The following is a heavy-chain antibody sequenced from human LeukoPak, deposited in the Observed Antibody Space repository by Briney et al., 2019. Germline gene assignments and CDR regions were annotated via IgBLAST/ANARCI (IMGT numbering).Heavy chain of an antibody. V-gene: IGHV1-46*01. J-gene: IGHJ4*02. CDR3: ARVVAAAGTLGGIDY. CDR2: INPSGGST. D-gene: IGHD6-13*01. Sequence: GASVTVSCKASGYTFTSYYMHWVRQAPGQGLEWMGIINPSGGSTSYAQKFQGRVTMTRDTSTSTVYMELSSLRSEDTAVYYCARVVAAAGTLGGIDYWGQGTLVTVSS. CDR1: GYTFTSYY.